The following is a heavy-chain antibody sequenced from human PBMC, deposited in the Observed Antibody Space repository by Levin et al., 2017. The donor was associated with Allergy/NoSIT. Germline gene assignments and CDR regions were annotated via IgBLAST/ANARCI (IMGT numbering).Heavy chain of an antibody. CDR1: GFTFSSYA. J-gene: IGHJ5*02. D-gene: IGHD2-21*01. CDR2: ISHDGSNE. V-gene: IGHV3-30-3*01. Sequence: GGSLRLSCAASGFTFSSYAMHWVRQAPGKGLEWVAVISHDGSNEEYADSVKGRFTISRDKSDNTLYLHMNSPRAEDTAVYYCARGGYRVVYWGGDCLFDLWGQGTLVIVSS. CDR3: ARGGYRVVYWGGDCLFDL.